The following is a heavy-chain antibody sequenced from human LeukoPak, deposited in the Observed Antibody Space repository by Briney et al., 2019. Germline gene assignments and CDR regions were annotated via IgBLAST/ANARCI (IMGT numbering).Heavy chain of an antibody. V-gene: IGHV4-34*01. J-gene: IGHJ5*02. D-gene: IGHD3-10*01. CDR2: INHSGST. CDR1: VGSFSGYY. CDR3: ARGRTGYYGSGSYYSSCWFDP. Sequence: SETLSLTCAVYVGSFSGYYWSWIRQPPGKGLEWIGEINHSGSTNYNPSLKSRVTISVDTSKNQFSLKLSSVTAADTAVYYCARGRTGYYGSGSYYSSCWFDPWGQGTLVTVSS.